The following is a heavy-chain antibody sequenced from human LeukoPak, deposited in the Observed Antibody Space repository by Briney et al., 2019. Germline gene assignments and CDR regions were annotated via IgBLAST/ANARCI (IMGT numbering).Heavy chain of an antibody. CDR1: GYTFTDYY. D-gene: IGHD1-26*01. CDR3: ARDLGVGATNSLDY. J-gene: IGHJ4*02. V-gene: IGHV1-69-2*01. Sequence: ATVKISCKASGYTFTDYYMHWVQQAPGKGLEWMGRVDPEDGETIYAEKFQGRVTITADTSTDTAYMELSSLRSEDTAVYYCARDLGVGATNSLDYWGQGTLVTVSS. CDR2: VDPEDGET.